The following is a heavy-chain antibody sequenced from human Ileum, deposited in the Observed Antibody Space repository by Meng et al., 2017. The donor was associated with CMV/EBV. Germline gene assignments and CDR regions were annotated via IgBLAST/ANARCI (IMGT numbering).Heavy chain of an antibody. CDR3: TTGWDQYFDF. J-gene: IGHJ4*02. Sequence: SRVASDFTLNGAWMNWVRQAPGKGLEWVGRVKSASAGGAADAAAPVKGRFTVSRDDSRKTVHLQMDNLKIEDTAVYYCTTGWDQYFDFWGQGALVTVSS. D-gene: IGHD1-26*01. CDR1: DFTLNGAW. CDR2: VKSASAGGAA. V-gene: IGHV3-15*07.